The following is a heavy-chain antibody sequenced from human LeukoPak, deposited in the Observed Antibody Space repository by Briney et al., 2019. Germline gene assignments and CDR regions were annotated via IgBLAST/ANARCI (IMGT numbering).Heavy chain of an antibody. J-gene: IGHJ5*02. D-gene: IGHD3-22*01. CDR2: IIPILGIA. CDR3: ARSNYYDNWFDP. V-gene: IGHV1-69*02. Sequence: HGSSVKVSCKASGGTFSSYTISWVRQAPGQGPEWMGRIIPILGIANYAQKFQGRVTITADKSTSTAYMELSSLRSEDTAVYYCARSNYYDNWFDPWGQGTLVTVSS. CDR1: GGTFSSYT.